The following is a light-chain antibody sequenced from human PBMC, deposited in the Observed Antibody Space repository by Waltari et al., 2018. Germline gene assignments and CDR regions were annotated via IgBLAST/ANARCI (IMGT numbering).Light chain of an antibody. CDR2: AAS. Sequence: DIRMTHSPSSLSASVGDRVTINCRATQAINTYLNWYQQQPGKAPKLLIYAASRLHRGVPSRFSGSGSGTDFTLTISRLQPEDFATYYCQQSYFTPRGNFGPGTRVDL. CDR1: QAINTY. V-gene: IGKV1-39*01. CDR3: QQSYFTPRGN. J-gene: IGKJ3*01.